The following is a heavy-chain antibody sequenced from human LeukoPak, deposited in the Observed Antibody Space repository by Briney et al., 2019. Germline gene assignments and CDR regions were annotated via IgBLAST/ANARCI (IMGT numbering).Heavy chain of an antibody. CDR3: ARAPPYTKYFDY. J-gene: IGHJ4*02. Sequence: SGGSLRLSCAGSGFTFSNYALSWVRQAPGQGLEWVSTISDSGDSTFYADAVKGRFTISRDNSKNTLYLQMYSLRAEDTAIYYCARAPPYTKYFDYWGRGTLLTVSS. V-gene: IGHV3-23*01. D-gene: IGHD1-1*01. CDR1: GFTFSNYA. CDR2: ISDSGDST.